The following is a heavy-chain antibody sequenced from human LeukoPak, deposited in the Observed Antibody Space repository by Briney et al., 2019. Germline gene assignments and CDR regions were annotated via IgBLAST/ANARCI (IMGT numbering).Heavy chain of an antibody. CDR3: TTGIVVVPAAMDRVDY. Sequence: GGSLRLSCAASGFTFSNAWMSWVRQAPGKGLEWGGRIKSKTDGGTTDYAAPVKGRFTISRDDSKNTLYLQMNSLKTEDTAVYYCTTGIVVVPAAMDRVDYWGQGTLVTVSS. CDR2: IKSKTDGGTT. CDR1: GFTFSNAW. V-gene: IGHV3-15*01. J-gene: IGHJ4*02. D-gene: IGHD2-2*01.